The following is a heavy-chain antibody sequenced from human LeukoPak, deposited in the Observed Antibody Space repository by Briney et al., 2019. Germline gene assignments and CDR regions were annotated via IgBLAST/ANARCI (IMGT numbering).Heavy chain of an antibody. CDR1: GGSISSYY. V-gene: IGHV4-59*08. J-gene: IGHJ6*02. CDR3: ARHLGDYYDSSGYSIVSYYGMDV. Sequence: SETPPLTCTVSGGSISSYYWSWIRQPPGKGLEWIGYIYYSGSTNYNPSLKSRVTISVDTSKNQFSLKLSSVTAADTAVYYCARHLGDYYDSSGYSIVSYYGMDVWGQGTTVTVSS. CDR2: IYYSGST. D-gene: IGHD3-22*01.